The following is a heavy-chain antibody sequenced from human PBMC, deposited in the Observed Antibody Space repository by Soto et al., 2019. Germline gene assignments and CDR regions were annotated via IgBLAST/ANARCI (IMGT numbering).Heavy chain of an antibody. CDR2: IRPAGGRT. CDR1: GDTFTTYY. Sequence: SAKVSCKASGDTFTTYYRHWVRQAPGQGLEWMGIIRPAGGRTSYAQKFQGRVTMTRDTSTSTVYMELSSLRSEDTAVYYCAASDPGHYWGQGALVTVSS. V-gene: IGHV1-46*01. CDR3: AASDPGHY. J-gene: IGHJ4*02.